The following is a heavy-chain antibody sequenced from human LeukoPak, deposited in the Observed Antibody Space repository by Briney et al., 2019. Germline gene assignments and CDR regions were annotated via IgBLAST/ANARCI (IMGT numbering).Heavy chain of an antibody. Sequence: GSSVKVSCKASGYTFTSYGISWVRQAPGQGLEWMGWISAYNGNTNYAQKLQGRVTMTTDTSTSTAYMELRSLRSDDTAVYYCARGMDSSGYFHDAFDIWGQGTMVTVSS. J-gene: IGHJ3*02. V-gene: IGHV1-18*01. CDR2: ISAYNGNT. D-gene: IGHD3-22*01. CDR3: ARGMDSSGYFHDAFDI. CDR1: GYTFTSYG.